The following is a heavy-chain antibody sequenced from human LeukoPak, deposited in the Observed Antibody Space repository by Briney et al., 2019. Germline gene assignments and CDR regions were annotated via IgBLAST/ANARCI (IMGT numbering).Heavy chain of an antibody. V-gene: IGHV4-59*01. D-gene: IGHD5-12*01. CDR1: GGSISSYY. CDR2: IYYSGST. Sequence: SETLSLTCTVSGGSISSYYWSWIRQPPGKGLERIEYIYYSGSTNYNPSLKSRVTISVDTSKNQFSLKLSSVTAADTAVYYCATVELSASFLGFGGYDLSYWGQGALVTVSS. J-gene: IGHJ4*02. CDR3: ATVELSASFLGFGGYDLSY.